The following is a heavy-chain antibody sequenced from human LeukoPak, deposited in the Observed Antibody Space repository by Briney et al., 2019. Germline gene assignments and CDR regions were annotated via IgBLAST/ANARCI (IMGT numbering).Heavy chain of an antibody. J-gene: IGHJ4*02. CDR1: GGSFSDDY. D-gene: IGHD3-9*01. V-gene: IGHV4-34*01. CDR2: INHRGTH. CDR3: AREGYDFMTGTFDH. Sequence: SETLSLTCGVYGGSFSDDYWNWIRQHPGKGLEWLGEINHRGTHEYNPSLKCRVTISIDTSKNEFSLRLASVTAEDTAIYYCAREGYDFMTGTFDHWGQGTLVTVSS.